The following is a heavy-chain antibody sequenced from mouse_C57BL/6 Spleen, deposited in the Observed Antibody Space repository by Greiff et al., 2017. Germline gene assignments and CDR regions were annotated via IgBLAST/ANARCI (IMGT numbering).Heavy chain of an antibody. Sequence: VKLMESGAELARPGASVKLSCKASGYTFTSYGIRWVQQRTGQGLEWIGEIYPRSGNTYYTEKFKGKSTLPADKSSSTAYMELRSLTSEDSAVYFCARSGDNEYGSYYAMDYWGQGTSVTVSS. CDR2: IYPRSGNT. V-gene: IGHV1-81*01. J-gene: IGHJ4*01. CDR3: ARSGDNEYGSYYAMDY. CDR1: GYTFTSYG. D-gene: IGHD3-3*01.